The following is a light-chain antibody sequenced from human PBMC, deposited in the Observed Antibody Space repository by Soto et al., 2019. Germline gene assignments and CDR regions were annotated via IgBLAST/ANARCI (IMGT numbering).Light chain of an antibody. J-gene: IGKJ4*01. CDR3: QQYGSSPAT. CDR2: GAS. V-gene: IGKV3-20*01. CDR1: QSVSSSY. Sequence: EIVLTQSPGTLSLSPGERATLSCRVSQSVSSSYLAWYQQKPGQAPRLLIYGASSRATGIPDRFSGSGSGTDFTLTISRLEPEDFAVYYCQQYGSSPATFGGGTKVDIK.